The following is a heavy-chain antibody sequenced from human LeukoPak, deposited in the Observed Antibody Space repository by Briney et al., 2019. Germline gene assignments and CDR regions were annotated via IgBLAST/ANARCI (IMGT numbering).Heavy chain of an antibody. V-gene: IGHV4-59*01. Sequence: SETLSLTCTVSGGSISSYYWSWIRQPPGKGLEWIGYIYYSGSTNYNPSLKSRVTISVDTSKNQFSLKLSSVTAADTAVYYWARASGYSSGWAIDYWGQGTLVTVSS. CDR1: GGSISSYY. J-gene: IGHJ4*02. CDR3: ARASGYSSGWAIDY. D-gene: IGHD6-19*01. CDR2: IYYSGST.